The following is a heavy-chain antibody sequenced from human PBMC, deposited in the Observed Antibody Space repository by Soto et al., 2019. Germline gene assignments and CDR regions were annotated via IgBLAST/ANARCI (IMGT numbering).Heavy chain of an antibody. CDR1: GGTFSDYY. CDR2: INHSGST. CDR3: ARGYGPIDY. J-gene: IGHJ4*02. Sequence: SDTLSVTCALYGGTFSDYYWSWIRQPPGKGLDWIGEINHSGSTNYNTSLKSRVTISVDTSKNQFSLKLTSVTAADAALYYCARGYGPIDYWGQGTLVTVSS. D-gene: IGHD3-10*01. V-gene: IGHV4-34*01.